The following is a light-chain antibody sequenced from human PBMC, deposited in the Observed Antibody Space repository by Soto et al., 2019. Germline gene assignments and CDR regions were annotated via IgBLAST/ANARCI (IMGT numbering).Light chain of an antibody. V-gene: IGLV2-14*03. Sequence: QYALTQPASVSGSPGQSITISCTGTSSDVGGYNFVSWYQQHPGKAPKLMIYDVSNRPSGVSKRFSGSKSGNTASLTISGLQAEDEADYYCSSYTSSSTYVFGAVTKLTVL. CDR2: DVS. CDR1: SSDVGGYNF. J-gene: IGLJ1*01. CDR3: SSYTSSSTYV.